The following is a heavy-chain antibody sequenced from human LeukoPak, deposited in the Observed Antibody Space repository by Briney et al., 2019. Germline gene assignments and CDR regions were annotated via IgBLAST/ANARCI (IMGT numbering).Heavy chain of an antibody. CDR3: TTTSRYSPAYYFDY. CDR2: SSGSGSST. D-gene: IGHD1-14*01. V-gene: IGHV3-23*01. CDR1: GVTSSSDG. J-gene: IGHJ4*02. Sequence: GGSLRLSCTASGVTSSSDGMNWVRRAPGKGLEWVSGSSGSGSSTYYADSVKGRFTISRDNSKNTLYLQMNSLRAEDTAVCYCTTTSRYSPAYYFDYWGQGSLVTVSS.